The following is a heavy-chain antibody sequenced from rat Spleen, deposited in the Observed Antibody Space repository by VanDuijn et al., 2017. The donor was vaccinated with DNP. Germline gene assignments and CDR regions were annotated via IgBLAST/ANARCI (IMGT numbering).Heavy chain of an antibody. CDR2: ISPSGGST. CDR3: ARQGYDGSYYYGYYFDY. J-gene: IGHJ2*01. D-gene: IGHD1-12*02. V-gene: IGHV5-19*01. Sequence: EVQLVESGGGLVQPGRSLILSCTASGFTFSNYGMHWIRQAPTKGLEWVASISPSGGSTYYRDSVKGRFTISRDNAKSTLYLQMNSLRSEDTATYYCARQGYDGSYYYGYYFDYWGQGVMVTVSS. CDR1: GFTFSNYG.